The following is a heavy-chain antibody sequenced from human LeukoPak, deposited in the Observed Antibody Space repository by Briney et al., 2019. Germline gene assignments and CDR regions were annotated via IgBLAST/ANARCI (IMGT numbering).Heavy chain of an antibody. D-gene: IGHD1-26*01. Sequence: GGSLRLSCAASGFTFSSYVMNWVRQAPGKGLEWVSTISNSGGSTYYADSVKGRFTISRDNSKNTLFLQMNSLRAEDTAIYYCAKYGPQDSGSSHFDYWGQGALVTVSS. V-gene: IGHV3-23*01. CDR1: GFTFSSYV. J-gene: IGHJ4*02. CDR3: AKYGPQDSGSSHFDY. CDR2: ISNSGGST.